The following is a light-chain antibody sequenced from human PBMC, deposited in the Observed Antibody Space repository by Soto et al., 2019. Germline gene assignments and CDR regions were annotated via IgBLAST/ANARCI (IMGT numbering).Light chain of an antibody. J-gene: IGKJ3*01. CDR1: QGIRND. Sequence: AIQMTQSPSSLSASVGDRVTITCRASQGIRNDLGWYQQKPGKAPKLLIYAASSLQSGVPSRFSGSGSGTDFTLTISSLQPEDFAAYYCLQYNNWPQVSFGPGTKVDIK. V-gene: IGKV1-6*01. CDR3: LQYNNWPQVS. CDR2: AAS.